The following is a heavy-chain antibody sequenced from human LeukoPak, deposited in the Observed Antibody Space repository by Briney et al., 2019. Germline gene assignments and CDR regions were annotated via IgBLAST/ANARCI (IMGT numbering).Heavy chain of an antibody. CDR2: IYYSGST. CDR1: GGSISSSSYY. V-gene: IGHV4-39*07. J-gene: IGHJ5*02. CDR3: ATSFSYYCSGGSCYPPGGFDP. D-gene: IGHD2-15*01. Sequence: SETLSLTCTVSGGSISSSSYYWGWIRQPPGKGLEWIGSIYYSGSTYYNPSLKSRVTISVDTSKNQFSLKLSSVTAADTAVYYCATSFSYYCSGGSCYPPGGFDPWGQGTLVTVSS.